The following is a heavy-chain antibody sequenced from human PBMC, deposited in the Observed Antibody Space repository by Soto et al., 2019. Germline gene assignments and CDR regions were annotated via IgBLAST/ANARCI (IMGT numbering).Heavy chain of an antibody. Sequence: KPSETLSLTCTVSGGSITSSSYYWGWIRQPPGKGLEWIGSIYYSGSTYYNPSLKSRVTISVDTSKNQFSLQLNSVTPDDTAVYYCAADHVGSPGDYWGQGTLVTVSS. CDR3: AADHVGSPGDY. J-gene: IGHJ4*02. V-gene: IGHV4-39*01. CDR2: IYYSGST. CDR1: GGSITSSSYY. D-gene: IGHD1-26*01.